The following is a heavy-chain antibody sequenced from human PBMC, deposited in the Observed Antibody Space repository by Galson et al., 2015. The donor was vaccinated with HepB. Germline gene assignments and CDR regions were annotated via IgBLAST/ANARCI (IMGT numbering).Heavy chain of an antibody. CDR1: GYTFTSYG. V-gene: IGHV1-18*01. D-gene: IGHD3-22*01. CDR2: ISAYNGNT. Sequence: SVKVSCKASGYTFTSYGISWVRQAPGQGLEWMGWISAYNGNTNYAQKLQGRVTMTTDTSTSTAHMELRSLRSDDTAVYYCARGVAYYDSSGYYRPLDYWGQGTLVTVSS. J-gene: IGHJ4*02. CDR3: ARGVAYYDSSGYYRPLDY.